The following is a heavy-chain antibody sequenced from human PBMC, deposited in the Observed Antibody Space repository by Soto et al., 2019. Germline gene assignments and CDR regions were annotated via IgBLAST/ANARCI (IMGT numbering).Heavy chain of an antibody. Sequence: QVQLVQSGAEVKKPGASVKVSCKASGYTFTSYGISWVGQAPGQGLEWMGWISAYNGNTNYAQKLQGRVTMTTDTSTSTAYMELSSLRSEDTAVYYCARDGESRGYSYGNFDYWGQGTLVTVSS. CDR2: ISAYNGNT. CDR1: GYTFTSYG. V-gene: IGHV1-18*04. D-gene: IGHD5-18*01. J-gene: IGHJ4*02. CDR3: ARDGESRGYSYGNFDY.